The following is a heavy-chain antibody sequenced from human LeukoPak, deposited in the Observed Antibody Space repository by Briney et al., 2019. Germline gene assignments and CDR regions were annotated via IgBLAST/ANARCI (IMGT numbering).Heavy chain of an antibody. D-gene: IGHD3-22*01. CDR1: GGSISSYY. V-gene: IGHV4-39*01. CDR2: IYYSGST. J-gene: IGHJ4*02. Sequence: KTSETLSLTCTVSGGSISSYYWGWIRQPPGKGLEWIGSIYYSGSTYYNPSLKSRVTISVDTSKNQFSLKLSSVTAADTAVYYCAREGEYDSSGYYYYWGQGTLVTVSS. CDR3: AREGEYDSSGYYYY.